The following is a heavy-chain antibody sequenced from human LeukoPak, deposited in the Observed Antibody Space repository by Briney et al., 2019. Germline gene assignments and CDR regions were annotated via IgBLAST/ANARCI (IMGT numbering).Heavy chain of an antibody. V-gene: IGHV1-8*01. CDR2: MNPNSGNT. CDR3: AREYCSSTSCYTAHLPT. J-gene: IGHJ5*02. D-gene: IGHD2-2*02. CDR1: GYTFTSYD. Sequence: GASVKVSCKASGYTFTSYDINWVRQATGQGLEWMGWMNPNSGNTGYAQKFQGRVTMTRNTSISTAYMELSSLRSEDTAVYYCAREYCSSTSCYTAHLPTWGQGTLVTVYS.